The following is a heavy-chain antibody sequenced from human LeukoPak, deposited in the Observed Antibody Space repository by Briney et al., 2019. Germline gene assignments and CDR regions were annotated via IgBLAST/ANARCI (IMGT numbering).Heavy chain of an antibody. Sequence: SSETMSLTCTVSGGSISSYYWSWIRQSAGKGLEWIGRIYTSGSTNYNPSLKSRVTMSVDTSKNQFSLKLSSVTAADTAVYYRARGSATVSWFDPWGQGTLVTVSS. V-gene: IGHV4-4*07. CDR1: GGSISSYY. J-gene: IGHJ5*02. CDR2: IYTSGST. CDR3: ARGSATVSWFDP. D-gene: IGHD4-17*01.